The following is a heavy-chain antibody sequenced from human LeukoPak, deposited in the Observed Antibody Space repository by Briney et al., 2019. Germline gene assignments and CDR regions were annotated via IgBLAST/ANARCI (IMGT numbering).Heavy chain of an antibody. V-gene: IGHV3-30*03. CDR3: DRCTERSGHYYVFDY. D-gene: IGHD1-26*01. CDR1: GFTFSLYG. Sequence: PGRSLRLSCAASGFTFSLYGMHWLRQAPGKGLQWVAVISYHGNNKYYADSVKGRFTISRDNSKNTLYLQMNSLRAEDTDVYYCDRCTERSGHYYVFDYWGQGTLVTVSS. J-gene: IGHJ4*02. CDR2: ISYHGNNK.